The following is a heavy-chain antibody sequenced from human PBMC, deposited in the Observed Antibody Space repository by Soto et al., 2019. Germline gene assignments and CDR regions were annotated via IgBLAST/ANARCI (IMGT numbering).Heavy chain of an antibody. V-gene: IGHV3-30*18. CDR3: AKARPYGGNFLDY. J-gene: IGHJ4*02. CDR2: ISYDGSNK. D-gene: IGHD2-21*02. CDR1: GFTFSSYG. Sequence: QVPLVESGGGVVQPGRSLRLSCAASGFTFSSYGMHWVRQAPGKGLEWVAVISYDGSNKYYADSVKGRFTISRDNSKNTLYLQMNSLRAEDTAVYYCAKARPYGGNFLDYWGQGTLVTVSS.